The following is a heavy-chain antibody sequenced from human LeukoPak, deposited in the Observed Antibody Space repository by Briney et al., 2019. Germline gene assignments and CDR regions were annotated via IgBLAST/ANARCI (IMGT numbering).Heavy chain of an antibody. V-gene: IGHV6-1*01. D-gene: IGHD2-2*01. Sequence: QTPSPTCAMAGDTASSNSAAWDWIRPSPSRGLEWPGRTYYRSTWYNDYAVSVKSRITINPDTSKNQFSLQLNSVTPEDTAVYYCARSLILGYCSSTSCYEYYYYYYYMDVWGKGTTVTVSS. CDR1: GDTASSNSAA. J-gene: IGHJ6*03. CDR2: TYYRSTWYN. CDR3: ARSLILGYCSSTSCYEYYYYYYYMDV.